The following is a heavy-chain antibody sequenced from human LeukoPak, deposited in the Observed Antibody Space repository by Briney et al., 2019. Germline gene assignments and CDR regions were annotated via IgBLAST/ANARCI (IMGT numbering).Heavy chain of an antibody. D-gene: IGHD6-13*01. V-gene: IGHV4-59*08. Sequence: SETLSLTFTVSGGSISSYYWSWIRQPPGKGLEWIGYIYYSGSTNYNPSLKSRVTISVDTSKNQFSLKLSSVTAADTAVYYCARVLNIAAAGYYYYYGMDVWGQGTTVTVSS. CDR3: ARVLNIAAAGYYYYYGMDV. CDR1: GGSISSYY. J-gene: IGHJ6*02. CDR2: IYYSGST.